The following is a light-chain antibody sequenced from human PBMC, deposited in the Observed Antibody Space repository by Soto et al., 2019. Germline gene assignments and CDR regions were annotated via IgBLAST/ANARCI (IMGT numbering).Light chain of an antibody. V-gene: IGKV4-1*01. J-gene: IGKJ4*01. CDR3: QQYYSTPT. Sequence: DIVMTQSPDSLAVSLGERATINCKSSQSVLYSSNNKNYLAWYQQKPGQPPKLLIYWASTRESGVPNRFSGSRSGKDFTLTISSLQAEDVAVYYCQQYYSTPTFGGGTKVEIK. CDR2: WAS. CDR1: QSVLYSSNNKNY.